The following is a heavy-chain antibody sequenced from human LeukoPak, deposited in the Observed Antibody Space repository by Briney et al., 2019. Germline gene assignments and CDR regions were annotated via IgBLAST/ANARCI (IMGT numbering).Heavy chain of an antibody. CDR3: AREGIVVVVAATRGMLDY. J-gene: IGHJ4*02. Sequence: GASVKVSCKASGYTFTSYDISWVRQAPGQGLEWMGWISAYNGNTNYAQKFQGRVTMTRDTSTSTVYMELSSLRSEDTAVYYCAREGIVVVVAATRGMLDYWGQGTLVTVSS. V-gene: IGHV1-18*01. CDR2: ISAYNGNT. D-gene: IGHD2-15*01. CDR1: GYTFTSYD.